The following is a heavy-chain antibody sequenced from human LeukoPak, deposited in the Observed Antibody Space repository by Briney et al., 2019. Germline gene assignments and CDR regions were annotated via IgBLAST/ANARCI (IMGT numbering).Heavy chain of an antibody. CDR3: ARGGPSGRDGYNPYYYYYGMDV. CDR1: GFTFSSYD. Sequence: GGSLRLSCAASGFTFSSYDMHWVRQAPGKGLEWVSAIGTAGDTYYPGSVKGRFTISRENAKNSLYLQMNSLRAGDTAVYYCARGGPSGRDGYNPYYYYYGMDVWGQGTTVTVSS. D-gene: IGHD5-24*01. CDR2: IGTAGDT. J-gene: IGHJ6*02. V-gene: IGHV3-13*04.